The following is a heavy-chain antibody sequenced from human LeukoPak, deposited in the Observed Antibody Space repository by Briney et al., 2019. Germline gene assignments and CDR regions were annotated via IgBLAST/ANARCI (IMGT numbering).Heavy chain of an antibody. CDR3: AKDLEQQLAIYFDY. CDR1: GFTFSSYA. D-gene: IGHD6-13*01. J-gene: IGHJ4*02. V-gene: IGHV3-23*01. Sequence: GGSLRLSCAASGFTFSSYAMSWVRQAPGKGLEWVSAISESGGHTYYADSVKGRFTISRDNSKNTLYLQMNSLRADYTAVYYCAKDLEQQLAIYFDYWGQGTLVTVSS. CDR2: ISESGGHT.